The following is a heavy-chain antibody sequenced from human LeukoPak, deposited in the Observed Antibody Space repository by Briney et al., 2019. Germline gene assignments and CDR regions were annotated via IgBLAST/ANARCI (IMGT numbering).Heavy chain of an antibody. CDR3: AREHDFWSPYAFDI. CDR1: GYTFTSYA. J-gene: IGHJ3*02. D-gene: IGHD3-3*01. CDR2: INAGNGNT. Sequence: GASVKVSCKTSGYTFTSYAIQWVRQAPGQRLEWMGWINAGNGNTKYSQKFQGRVTITRDTSATTAYMELSTPRSEDTAVYYCAREHDFWSPYAFDIWGQGTMVTVSS. V-gene: IGHV1-3*01.